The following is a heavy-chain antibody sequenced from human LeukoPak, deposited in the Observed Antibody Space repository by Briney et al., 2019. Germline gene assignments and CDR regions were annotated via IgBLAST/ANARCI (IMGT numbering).Heavy chain of an antibody. CDR2: ISYDGRSK. Sequence: GGSLRLSCAASGFTFSNYGIHWVRQAPGKGLEWVAVISYDGRSKHYADSVKGRFTISRDNSQNTLYLQMNSLRTEDTAVYSCAKEYCGGGSCYEDYFDSWGQGTLVTVSS. D-gene: IGHD2-15*01. J-gene: IGHJ4*02. V-gene: IGHV3-30*18. CDR3: AKEYCGGGSCYEDYFDS. CDR1: GFTFSNYG.